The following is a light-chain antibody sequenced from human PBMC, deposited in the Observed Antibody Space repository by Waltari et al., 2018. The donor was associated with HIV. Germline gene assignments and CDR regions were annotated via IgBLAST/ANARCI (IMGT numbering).Light chain of an antibody. J-gene: IGLJ3*02. V-gene: IGLV2-14*01. Sequence: QSALTQPASVSWSPGQSITISFTATRSDIGFYKLVSWYQQHPGQAPPLMIYGVDTRPLGVSYRFSGSKSGNTASLTISSLQPEDEADYYCSSYVNSDTLVFGGGTKLTVL. CDR1: RSDIGFYKL. CDR2: GVD. CDR3: SSYVNSDTLV.